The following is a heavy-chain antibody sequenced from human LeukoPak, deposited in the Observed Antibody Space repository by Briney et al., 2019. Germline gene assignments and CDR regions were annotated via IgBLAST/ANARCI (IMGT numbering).Heavy chain of an antibody. CDR3: ARMGGNLSR. J-gene: IGHJ4*02. CDR1: GFTFGTSD. D-gene: IGHD1-26*01. Sequence: GGSLRLSCVASGFTFGTSDMNWVRQAPGKGLDWVSYISRSGSDMYYAESVKGRFTISRDNAKKSVYLQMNNLRVEDTAVYYYARMGGNLSRWGQGTLVTVSS. CDR2: ISRSGSDM. V-gene: IGHV3-48*03.